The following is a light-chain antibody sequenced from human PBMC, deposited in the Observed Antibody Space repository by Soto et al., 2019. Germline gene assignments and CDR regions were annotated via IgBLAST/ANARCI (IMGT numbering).Light chain of an antibody. Sequence: DIQMTQSPSSLSASVGDRVTITCRASQSISSYLNWYQQKPGKAPKLLIYAASSLQSGVPSRFSGSGSRTDFTLPISSLQPEDFATYSCQQSYSTPLPFGGGTKVEIK. V-gene: IGKV1-39*01. CDR1: QSISSY. J-gene: IGKJ4*01. CDR2: AAS. CDR3: QQSYSTPLP.